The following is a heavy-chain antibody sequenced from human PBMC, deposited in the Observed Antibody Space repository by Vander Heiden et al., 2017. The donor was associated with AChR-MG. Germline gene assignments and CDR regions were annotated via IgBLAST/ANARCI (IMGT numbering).Heavy chain of an antibody. J-gene: IGHJ5*02. CDR2: IYSGGST. Sequence: EVQLVESGGGLVQPGGSLRLSCAASGFPVSSNYMSWVRQAPGKGLEWVSVIYSGGSTYYADSVKGRFTISRDNSKNTLYLQMNSLRAEDTAVYYCARGGIAAAENWFDPWGQGTLVTVSS. CDR3: ARGGIAAAENWFDP. CDR1: GFPVSSNY. V-gene: IGHV3-66*01. D-gene: IGHD6-13*01.